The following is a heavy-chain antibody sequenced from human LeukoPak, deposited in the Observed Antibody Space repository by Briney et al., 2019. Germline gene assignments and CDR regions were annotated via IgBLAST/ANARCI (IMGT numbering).Heavy chain of an antibody. CDR1: GFTFSSYG. CDR3: AKGHTTVTTLWY. CDR2: ISYDGSNK. D-gene: IGHD4-17*01. Sequence: ERSLRLSCAASGFTFSSYGMHWVRQAPGKGLEWVAVISYDGSNKYYADSVKGRFTISRDNSKNTLYLQMNSLRAEDTAVYYCAKGHTTVTTLWYWGQGTLVTVSS. J-gene: IGHJ4*02. V-gene: IGHV3-30*18.